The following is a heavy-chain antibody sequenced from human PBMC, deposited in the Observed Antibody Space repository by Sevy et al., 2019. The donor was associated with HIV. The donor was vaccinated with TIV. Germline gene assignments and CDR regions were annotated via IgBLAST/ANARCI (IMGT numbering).Heavy chain of an antibody. CDR3: AQALNPALESMIEVIFRSLKGFDV. J-gene: IGHJ3*01. CDR1: GFTFNTHA. V-gene: IGHV3-23*01. D-gene: IGHD3-22*01. Sequence: GGSLRLSCAASGFTFNTHAMNWVRQAPGKGLEWVSVISGIGSSTYYADSVKGRFTISRDNSKNTLYLQMNSLRADDTDVYYGAQALNPALESMIEVIFRSLKGFDVWGQGTMVTVSS. CDR2: ISGIGSST.